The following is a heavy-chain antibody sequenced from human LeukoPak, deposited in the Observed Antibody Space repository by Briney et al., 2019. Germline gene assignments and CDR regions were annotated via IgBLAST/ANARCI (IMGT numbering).Heavy chain of an antibody. CDR1: GFTFSSYG. V-gene: IGHV3-30*18. CDR2: ISYDGSNK. Sequence: GGSLRLSCAASGFTFSSYGMHWVRQGPGKGLEWEAVISYDGSNKYYADSVKGRFTISRDNSKNTLYLQMSSLRAEDTAVYYCAKDGAVGWSGMDVWGQGTTVTVSS. CDR3: AKDGAVGWSGMDV. D-gene: IGHD3-3*01. J-gene: IGHJ6*02.